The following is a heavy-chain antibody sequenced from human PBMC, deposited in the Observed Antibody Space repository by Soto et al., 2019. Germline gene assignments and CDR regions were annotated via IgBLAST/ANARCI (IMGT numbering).Heavy chain of an antibody. CDR1: GGSISSGGYY. Sequence: PSETLSLTCTVSGGSISSGGYYWSWIRQHPGKGLEWIGYIYYSGSTYYNPSLKSRVTISVDTSKNQFSLKLSSVTAADTAVYYCARDSGIVGAIGSFDYWGQGTLVTVSS. D-gene: IGHD1-26*01. J-gene: IGHJ4*02. CDR2: IYYSGST. CDR3: ARDSGIVGAIGSFDY. V-gene: IGHV4-31*03.